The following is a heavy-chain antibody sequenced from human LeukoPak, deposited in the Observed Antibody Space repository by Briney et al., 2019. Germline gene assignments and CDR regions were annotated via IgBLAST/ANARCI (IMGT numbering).Heavy chain of an antibody. CDR1: GFTFSDYY. CDR2: ISSSGSTI. J-gene: IGHJ4*02. CDR3: ARGAPNPHFDY. V-gene: IGHV3-11*01. D-gene: IGHD1-26*01. Sequence: GGSLRLSCAAPGFTFSDYYMSWIRQAPGKGLEWVSYISSSGSTIYYADSVKGRFIISRDNAKNSLYLQMNSLRAEDTAVYYCARGAPNPHFDYWGQGTLVTVSS.